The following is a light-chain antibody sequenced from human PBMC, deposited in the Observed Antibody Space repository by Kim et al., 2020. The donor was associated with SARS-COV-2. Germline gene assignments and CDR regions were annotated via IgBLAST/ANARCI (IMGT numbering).Light chain of an antibody. J-gene: IGKJ5*01. CDR3: QQFGGGSPSIT. CDR2: GTS. Sequence: GDRATLACRASQTVDRNKLGWYQQKRGQPPRLLIYGTSSRATAIPDRFSGSGSGTDFTLTISRLEPEDFAVYYCQQFGGGSPSITFGQGTRLEIK. V-gene: IGKV3-20*01. CDR1: QTVDRNK.